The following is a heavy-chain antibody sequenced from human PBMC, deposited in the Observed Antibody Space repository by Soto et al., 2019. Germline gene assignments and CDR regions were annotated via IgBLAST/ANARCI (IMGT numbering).Heavy chain of an antibody. D-gene: IGHD6-19*01. CDR2: INPGGGST. CDR1: GYTLTSYY. Sequence: QVQLVQSGAEVKKPGASLKVSCKASGYTLTSYYMHWVRQAPGQGLEWMGIINPGGGSTSYAQKFQGRVTMTRDTSTSTVILELSSLRSEDTAVYYCARAPPLSQGLSLSTNKFDYWGQGTLVTVSS. CDR3: ARAPPLSQGLSLSTNKFDY. V-gene: IGHV1-46*01. J-gene: IGHJ4*02.